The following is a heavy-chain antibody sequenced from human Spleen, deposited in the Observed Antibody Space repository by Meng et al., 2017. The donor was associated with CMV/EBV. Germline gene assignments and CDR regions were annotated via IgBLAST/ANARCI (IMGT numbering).Heavy chain of an antibody. CDR2: ISYDGSNK. D-gene: IGHD1-1*01. Sequence: SCAAYGFTFSSYAMHWVRQAPGKGLEWVAVISYDGSNKYYADSVKGRFTISRDNSKNTLYLQMNSLRAEDTAVYYCARSPRTANLDYWGQGTLVTVSS. CDR3: ARSPRTANLDY. CDR1: GFTFSSYA. J-gene: IGHJ4*02. V-gene: IGHV3-30*04.